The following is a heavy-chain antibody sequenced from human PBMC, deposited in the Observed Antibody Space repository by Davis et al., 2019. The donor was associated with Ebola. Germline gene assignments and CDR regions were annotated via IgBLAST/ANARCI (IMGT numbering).Heavy chain of an antibody. CDR2: ISGSGGST. J-gene: IGHJ3*02. D-gene: IGHD1-26*01. V-gene: IGHV3-23*01. Sequence: PSETLSLTCTVSGGSISSYYWSWVRQAPGKGLEWVSAISGSGGSTYYADSVKGRFTISRDNSKNTLYLQMNSLRAEDTAVYYCAKSRSYDAFDIWGQGTMVTVSS. CDR3: AKSRSYDAFDI. CDR1: GGSISSYY.